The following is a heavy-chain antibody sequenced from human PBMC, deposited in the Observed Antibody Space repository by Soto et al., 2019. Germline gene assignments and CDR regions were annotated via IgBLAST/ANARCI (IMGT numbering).Heavy chain of an antibody. CDR1: GYTFTGYY. Sequence: ASVKVSCKASGYTFTGYYMHWVRQAPGQGLEWMGWINPNSGGTNYAQKFQGRVTMTRDTSISTAYMELSRLRSDDTAVYYCARGIVPNLWFGELQSTYNWFDPWGQGTLVTVSS. D-gene: IGHD3-10*01. CDR3: ARGIVPNLWFGELQSTYNWFDP. V-gene: IGHV1-2*02. J-gene: IGHJ5*02. CDR2: INPNSGGT.